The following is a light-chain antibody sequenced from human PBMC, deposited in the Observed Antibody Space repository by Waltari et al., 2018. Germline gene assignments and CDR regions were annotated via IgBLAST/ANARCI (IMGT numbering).Light chain of an antibody. Sequence: LSLAAGERATLSCRASESVFNYLAWYQQKPGQSPRLLIYDTSKRATGIPARFSGSGYGTDFTLTINNLEAEDFALYYCQQGSILPLTFGGGTKVEIK. V-gene: IGKV3-11*01. CDR1: ESVFNY. J-gene: IGKJ4*01. CDR2: DTS. CDR3: QQGSILPLT.